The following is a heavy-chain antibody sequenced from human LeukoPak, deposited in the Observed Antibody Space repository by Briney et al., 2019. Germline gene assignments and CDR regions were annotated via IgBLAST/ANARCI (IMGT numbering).Heavy chain of an antibody. CDR1: GFTFNDYY. J-gene: IGHJ3*02. V-gene: IGHV3-11*01. Sequence: GGSLRLSCAASGFTFNDYYMTWIRQAPGKGLEWLSSINWNGDTIHYADSVKGRFTISRDNAKNAVYVQMNSLRVEDTAVYYCARALTLLIAADVFDIWGQGTLVTVS. CDR2: INWNGDTI. D-gene: IGHD2/OR15-2a*01. CDR3: ARALTLLIAADVFDI.